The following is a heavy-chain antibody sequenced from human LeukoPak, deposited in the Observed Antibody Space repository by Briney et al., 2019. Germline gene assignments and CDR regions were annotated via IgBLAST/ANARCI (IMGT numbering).Heavy chain of an antibody. CDR2: IRYDGSNK. V-gene: IGHV3-30*02. D-gene: IGHD3-9*01. J-gene: IGHJ3*02. Sequence: GGSLRLSCAAPGFTFSSYGMHWVRQAPGKGLEWVAFIRYDGSNKYYADSVKGRFTISRDNSKNTLYLQMNSLRAEDTAVYYCAKDFSYYDILTGYSDAFDIWGQGTMVTVSS. CDR1: GFTFSSYG. CDR3: AKDFSYYDILTGYSDAFDI.